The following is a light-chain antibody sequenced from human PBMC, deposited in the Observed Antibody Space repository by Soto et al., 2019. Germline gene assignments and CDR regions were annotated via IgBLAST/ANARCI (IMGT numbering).Light chain of an antibody. CDR3: QQYGGSPIT. J-gene: IGKJ5*01. V-gene: IGKV3-20*01. Sequence: FGLTQSPGTLSLSPGGRATLSCRASQSVSRRLAWYQQRPGQSPRLLISGASMRASGVPVRFIGSGSGTDFTLTITRLEPEDFAVYYCQQYGGSPITFGLGTRLEIK. CDR1: QSVSRR. CDR2: GAS.